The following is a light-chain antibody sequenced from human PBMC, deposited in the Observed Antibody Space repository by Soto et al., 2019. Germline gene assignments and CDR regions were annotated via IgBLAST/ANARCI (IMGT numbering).Light chain of an antibody. CDR2: GAS. J-gene: IGKJ1*01. CDR1: QSVSSSS. V-gene: IGKV3-20*01. CDR3: QQYGSSSGWT. Sequence: EIVLTQSPGTLSLSAGERATLSCRASQSVSSSSLAWYQQKPGQAPRLLIYGASTRATGIPDRFSGSGSGTDFTLTISRLEPEDLAVYYCQQYGSSSGWTFGQGTKVEIK.